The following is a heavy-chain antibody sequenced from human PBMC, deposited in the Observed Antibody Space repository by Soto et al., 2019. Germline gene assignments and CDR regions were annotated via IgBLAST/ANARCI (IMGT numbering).Heavy chain of an antibody. J-gene: IGHJ6*02. D-gene: IGHD5-18*01. CDR3: ASPPPVDTAMVTPFHYYGMDV. Sequence: SVKVSCKASGGTFSSYAISWVRQAPGQGLEWMGGIIPIFGTANYAQKFQGRVTITADKSTSTAYMELSSLRSEDTAVYYCASPPPVDTAMVTPFHYYGMDVWGQGTTVTVS. CDR2: IIPIFGTA. V-gene: IGHV1-69*06. CDR1: GGTFSSYA.